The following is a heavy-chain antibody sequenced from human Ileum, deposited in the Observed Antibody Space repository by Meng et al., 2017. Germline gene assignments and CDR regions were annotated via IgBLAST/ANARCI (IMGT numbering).Heavy chain of an antibody. CDR3: ARDYCTGNSCYRTVFDY. Sequence: SETLSLTCALYGGSFSGYWWSWIRQPPGKGLEWIGEINDGGSTNYNPSLKSRATISVDASKNEISLKVTSVTAADTAVYYCARDYCTGNSCYRTVFDYWGQGMVVTVSS. CDR1: GGSFSGYW. D-gene: IGHD2-2*01. V-gene: IGHV4-34*01. CDR2: INDGGST. J-gene: IGHJ4*02.